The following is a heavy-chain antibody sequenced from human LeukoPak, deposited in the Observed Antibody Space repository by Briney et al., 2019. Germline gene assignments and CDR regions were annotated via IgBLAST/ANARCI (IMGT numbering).Heavy chain of an antibody. CDR3: ARAMIVVVTPDAFDI. J-gene: IGHJ3*02. Sequence: PGGSLRLSCAASGFTFSSYGMHWVRQAPGKGLEWVAVIWYDGSNKYYADSVKGRFTISRDNSKNTLYLQMNSLRAEDTAVYYCARAMIVVVTPDAFDIWGQGTMVTVSS. CDR1: GFTFSSYG. D-gene: IGHD3-22*01. V-gene: IGHV3-33*08. CDR2: IWYDGSNK.